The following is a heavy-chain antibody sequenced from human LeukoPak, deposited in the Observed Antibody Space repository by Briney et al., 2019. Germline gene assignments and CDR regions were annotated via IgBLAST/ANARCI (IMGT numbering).Heavy chain of an antibody. V-gene: IGHV4-39*01. J-gene: IGHJ5*02. CDR3: ARLTSSSWYSGWFDP. Sequence: SETLSLTCAVYGGSFSSYYWGWIRQPPGKGLEWIGSIYYSGSTYYNPSLKSRVTISVDTSKNQFSLKPSSVTAADTAVYYCARLTSSSWYSGWFDPWGQGTLVTVSS. CDR1: GGSFSSYY. D-gene: IGHD6-13*01. CDR2: IYYSGST.